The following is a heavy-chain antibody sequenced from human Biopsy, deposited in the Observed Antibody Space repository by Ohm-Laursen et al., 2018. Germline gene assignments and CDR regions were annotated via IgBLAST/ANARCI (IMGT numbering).Heavy chain of an antibody. V-gene: IGHV4-59*01. J-gene: IGHJ6*02. CDR1: GGSISSDY. CDR2: IYYSGST. D-gene: IGHD6-19*01. CDR3: ARATNSPGWPYYFFYGMDV. Sequence: SETLSLTCTVSGGSISSDYWSWIRQPPGKGLERIGYIYYSGSTNYNPSLKSRVTISVDTSKNQFSLRLNSVTAADTAVYYCARATNSPGWPYYFFYGMDVWGQGTTVTVSS.